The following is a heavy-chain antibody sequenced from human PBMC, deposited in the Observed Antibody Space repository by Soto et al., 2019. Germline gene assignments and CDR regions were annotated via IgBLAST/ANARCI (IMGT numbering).Heavy chain of an antibody. D-gene: IGHD1-1*01. Sequence: QLQLQESGPGLVKPSETLSLTCTVSGGSISSSSYYWGWIRQPPGKGLEWIGSIYYSGSTYYNPSLKSRVTISVDTSKNQFSLKLSSVTAADTAVYYCARRGGTGTTSYWGQGTLVTVSS. J-gene: IGHJ4*02. V-gene: IGHV4-39*01. CDR2: IYYSGST. CDR3: ARRGGTGTTSY. CDR1: GGSISSSSYY.